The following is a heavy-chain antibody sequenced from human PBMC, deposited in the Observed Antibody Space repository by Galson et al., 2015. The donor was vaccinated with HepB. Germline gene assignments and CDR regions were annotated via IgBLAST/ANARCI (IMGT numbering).Heavy chain of an antibody. V-gene: IGHV3-23*01. CDR3: AKASGADSKYVNYYYYNGMDV. J-gene: IGHJ6*02. CDR1: GFTFSSYA. CDR2: ISGSGGST. D-gene: IGHD4-11*01. Sequence: RLSCAASGFTFSSYAMSWVRQAPGKGLQWVSGISGSGGSTYYADSVKGRFTISRDNSKNRLYLQMNSLRAEDTAVYYCAKASGADSKYVNYYYYNGMDVWGQGTTVTVSS.